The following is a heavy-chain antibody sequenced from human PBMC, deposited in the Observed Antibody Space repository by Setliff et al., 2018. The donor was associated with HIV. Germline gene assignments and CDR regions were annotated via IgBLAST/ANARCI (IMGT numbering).Heavy chain of an antibody. Sequence: GGSLRLSCAASGFTFSSYAMSWVRQAPGKVLEWVSAISGSGGSTYYADSVKGRFTISRDNSKNTLYLQMNSLRAEDTAVYYCAKDPRAAVATICDYWGQGTLVTVSS. D-gene: IGHD5-12*01. CDR1: GFTFSSYA. J-gene: IGHJ4*02. V-gene: IGHV3-23*01. CDR2: ISGSGGST. CDR3: AKDPRAAVATICDY.